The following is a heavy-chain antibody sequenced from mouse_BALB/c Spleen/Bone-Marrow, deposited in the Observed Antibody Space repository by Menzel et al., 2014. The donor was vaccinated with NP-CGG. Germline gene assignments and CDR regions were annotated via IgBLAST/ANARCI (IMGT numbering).Heavy chain of an antibody. J-gene: IGHJ3*01. CDR3: ARHAYYDQTEVSFVY. Sequence: EVQGVESGGGLVKSGGSLKLSCAASGFTFNSYGMSWVRQTPEKRLEWVATISGGGSYTFYPDSVKGRFTISRDNAKNNLYLRLSSLRSEDTALYYCARHAYYDQTEVSFVYWGQGTLVTVSA. CDR1: GFTFNSYG. V-gene: IGHV5-9-2*01. CDR2: ISGGGSYT. D-gene: IGHD2-4*01.